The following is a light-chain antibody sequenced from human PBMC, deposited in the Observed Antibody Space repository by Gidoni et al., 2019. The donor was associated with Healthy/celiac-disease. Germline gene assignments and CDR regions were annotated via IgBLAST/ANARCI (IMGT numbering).Light chain of an antibody. J-gene: IGKJ4*01. CDR2: DAS. Sequence: DIQMTQSPSSLSSSVGDRVTITFQASLDISNYLNWYQQKPGKAPKLLIYDASNLETGGTSRWSGSGSGTDYTFIISSLQPEDIATYYCQQYDNPALTFGGGTKVEIK. V-gene: IGKV1-33*01. CDR1: LDISNY. CDR3: QQYDNPALT.